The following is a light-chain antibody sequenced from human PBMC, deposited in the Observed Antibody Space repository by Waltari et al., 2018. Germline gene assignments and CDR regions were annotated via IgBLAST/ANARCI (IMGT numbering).Light chain of an antibody. CDR1: EIIGDY. CDR2: TAS. Sequence: DIEMTQSPSSLSASVGDRVTITCRASEIIGDYVNWYQQKPGKAPKVLIYTASNLQNGVPSMFSGSRSGTDFTLTISSLQPEDFATYYCQQGYMSPLTFGGGTKVEI. J-gene: IGKJ4*01. V-gene: IGKV1-39*01. CDR3: QQGYMSPLT.